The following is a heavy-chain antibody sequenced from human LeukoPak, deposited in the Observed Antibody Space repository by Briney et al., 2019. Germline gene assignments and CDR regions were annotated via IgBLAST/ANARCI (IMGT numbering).Heavy chain of an antibody. CDR2: IKQDGSEK. D-gene: IGHD7-27*01. Sequence: GGSLRLSCAASGFTFSSYWMSWVRQAPGKGLKWVANIKQDGSEKYYVDSVKGRFTISRDNAKNSLYLQMNSLRAEDTAVYYCVRDKLTGASRLDYWGQGTLLTVSS. CDR1: GFTFSSYW. J-gene: IGHJ4*02. CDR3: VRDKLTGASRLDY. V-gene: IGHV3-7*01.